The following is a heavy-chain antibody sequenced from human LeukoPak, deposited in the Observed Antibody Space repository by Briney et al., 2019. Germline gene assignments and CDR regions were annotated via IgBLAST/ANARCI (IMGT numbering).Heavy chain of an antibody. CDR3: ARDPFYTDYGDSDWFDP. D-gene: IGHD4-17*01. V-gene: IGHV1-46*01. CDR1: GYTFTSYY. J-gene: IGHJ5*02. Sequence: ASVKVSCKASGYTFTSYYMHWVRQAPGQGLEWMGIINPSGGSTSYAQKFQGRVTMTWDMSTSTVYMELSSLRAEDTALYYCARDPFYTDYGDSDWFDPWGQGTLVTVSS. CDR2: INPSGGST.